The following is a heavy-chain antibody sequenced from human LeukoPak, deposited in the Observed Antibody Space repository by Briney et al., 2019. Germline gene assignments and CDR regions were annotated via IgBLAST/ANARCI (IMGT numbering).Heavy chain of an antibody. CDR3: TRQTAARWFDP. CDR2: IIHSVST. J-gene: IGHJ5*02. CDR1: GGSFSGYY. V-gene: IGHV4-34*12. Sequence: SETLSLTCAVYGGSFSGYYWSWIRQPPRKGLEWIGEIIHSVSTNYNPPLKSRVPISVDTSENQFSLKLSSVTAADTAVYYCTRQTAARWFDPWGQGTLVTGSS. D-gene: IGHD1-14*01.